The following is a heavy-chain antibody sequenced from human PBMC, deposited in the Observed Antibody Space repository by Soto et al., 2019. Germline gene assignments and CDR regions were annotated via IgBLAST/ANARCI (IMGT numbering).Heavy chain of an antibody. CDR3: AIGKLKAVVVLIGTTRVGGASDV. Sequence: QVQLQQWGAGLLKPSETLSLTCAVYGGAFSDYYWSWIRKSPGKGLEWIGENNHRGSTNYNPSLNSLFTISVDRSKKHSSVKLRSVTAPYTAADYCAIGKLKAVVVLIGTTRVGGASDVWGRGTMVSVSS. CDR1: GGAFSDYY. CDR2: NNHRGST. J-gene: IGHJ3*01. D-gene: IGHD2-8*01. V-gene: IGHV4-34*01.